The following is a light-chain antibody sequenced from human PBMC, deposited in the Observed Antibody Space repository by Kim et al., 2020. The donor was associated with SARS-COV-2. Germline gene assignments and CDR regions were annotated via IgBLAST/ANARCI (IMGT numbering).Light chain of an antibody. CDR2: GAY. CDR3: QKYGSSLTWT. J-gene: IGKJ1*01. Sequence: PGERATLSCRASQSVSSSYLEWYQQRPGQAPRLLIYGAYSRATGIPDRFSGSGSGTELTLTISRLEPEDFTVYYCQKYGSSLTWTYGKGTKVDIK. V-gene: IGKV3-20*01. CDR1: QSVSSSY.